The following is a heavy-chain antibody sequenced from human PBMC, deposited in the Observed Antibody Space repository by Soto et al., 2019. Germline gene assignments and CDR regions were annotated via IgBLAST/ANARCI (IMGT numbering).Heavy chain of an antibody. J-gene: IGHJ4*02. D-gene: IGHD6-19*01. CDR1: GFTFSAYV. V-gene: IGHV3-33*01. CDR3: ARGSGWYNY. CDR2: MWYDGNDQ. Sequence: QVQLVESGGGVVQPGESLRLSCAASGFTFSAYVLHWVRQAPGKGLEWVANMWYDGNDQFYADSVKGRFTMSKDTSKNTLYLQMNNLGAEDTAVYYCARGSGWYNYWGQGTLVTVSS.